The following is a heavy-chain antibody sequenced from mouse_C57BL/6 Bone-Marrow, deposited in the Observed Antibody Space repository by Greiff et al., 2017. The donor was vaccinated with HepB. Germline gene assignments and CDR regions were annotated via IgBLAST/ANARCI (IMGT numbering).Heavy chain of an antibody. J-gene: IGHJ4*01. CDR3: ASYGSSSPLAMDY. V-gene: IGHV3-6*01. CDR2: ISYDGSN. Sequence: ESGPGLVKPSQSLSLTCSVTGYSITSGYYWNWIRQFPGNKLEWMGYISYDGSNNYNPSLKNRISITRDTSKNQFFLKLNSVTTEDTATYYCASYGSSSPLAMDYWGQGTSVTVSS. CDR1: GYSITSGYY. D-gene: IGHD1-1*01.